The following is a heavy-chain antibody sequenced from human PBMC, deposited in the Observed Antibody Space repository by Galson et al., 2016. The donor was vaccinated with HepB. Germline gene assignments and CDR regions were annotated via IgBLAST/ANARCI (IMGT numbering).Heavy chain of an antibody. J-gene: IGHJ3*02. CDR3: ARDQAGYSFGYVAFDI. V-gene: IGHV3-30*03. CDR1: GFTLSSYG. D-gene: IGHD5-18*01. Sequence: SLRLSCAGSGFTLSSYGMHWVRQAPGKGLEWVAVISYDGSNKYYADSVKGRFAISRDNSKNTLYLQMNSLRAEDTAVYYCARDQAGYSFGYVAFDIWGQGTMVTVSS. CDR2: ISYDGSNK.